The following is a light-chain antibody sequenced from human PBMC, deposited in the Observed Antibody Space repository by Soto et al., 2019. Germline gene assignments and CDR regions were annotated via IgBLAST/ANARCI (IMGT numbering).Light chain of an antibody. J-gene: IGKJ1*01. V-gene: IGKV1-5*01. CDR3: QQYNSYSRT. Sequence: DIQMTQSPSTLSASVGDRVTIPCRASQSISSWLAWYQQKPGKAPKLLIYDASSVESGVPSRFSGSGSGTEFTLTISSLQPDDFATYYCQQYNSYSRTFGQGTKVEIK. CDR1: QSISSW. CDR2: DAS.